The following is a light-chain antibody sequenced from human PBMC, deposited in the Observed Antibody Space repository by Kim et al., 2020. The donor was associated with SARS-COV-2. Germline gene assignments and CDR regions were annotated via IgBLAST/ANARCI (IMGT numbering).Light chain of an antibody. CDR1: YDY. J-gene: IGLJ2*01. CDR2: NVN. Sequence: YDYVSWYQQHPGKAPQLMIYNVNKRPSGVSNRFSGSKSGNTASLIISGLQAEDEADYYCRSHTSSTTVIFGGGTKLTVL. CDR3: RSHTSSTTVI. V-gene: IGLV2-14*03.